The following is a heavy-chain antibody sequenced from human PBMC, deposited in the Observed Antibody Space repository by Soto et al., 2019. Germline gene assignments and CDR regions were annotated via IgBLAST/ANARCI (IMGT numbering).Heavy chain of an antibody. V-gene: IGHV5-10-1*01. J-gene: IGHJ3*01. Sequence: GESLKISCKGSGYTFTNYWISWVRQTPGKGLEWLGRLDPSDSFTSHSPAFQGHVTISSDKSISTTYLQWNSLKASDTAMYYCARQKAAVTHDFDLWGQGTMVTVSS. CDR2: LDPSDSFT. CDR1: GYTFTNYW. D-gene: IGHD4-17*01. CDR3: ARQKAAVTHDFDL.